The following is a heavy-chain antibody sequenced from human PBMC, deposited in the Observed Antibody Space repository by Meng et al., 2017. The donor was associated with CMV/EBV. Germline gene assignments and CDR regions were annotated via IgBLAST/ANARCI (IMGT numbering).Heavy chain of an antibody. CDR3: ARGEMGRLYNWNPRYYFDY. V-gene: IGHV3-7*01. CDR1: GFTFSSYW. CDR2: IKQDGSEK. D-gene: IGHD1-20*01. J-gene: IGHJ4*02. Sequence: GESLKISCAASGFTFSSYWMSWVRQAPGKGLEWVANIKQDGSEKYYVDSVKGRFTIPRDNAKNSLYLQMNSLRAEDTAVYYCARGEMGRLYNWNPRYYFDYWGQGTLVTVSS.